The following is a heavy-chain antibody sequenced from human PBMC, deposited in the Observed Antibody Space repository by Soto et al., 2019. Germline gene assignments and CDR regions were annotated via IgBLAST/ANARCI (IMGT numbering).Heavy chain of an antibody. CDR2: IYTSGDT. Sequence: GSLRLSCAASGFTVSIHYMSWVRRAPGKGLEWVSVIYTSGDTYYADSVKGRFTISRDNSKNTLYLQMNTVRAEDTAVYYCARLNYDILAAFDYWGQGTLVTVSS. V-gene: IGHV3-66*01. D-gene: IGHD3-9*01. CDR3: ARLNYDILAAFDY. J-gene: IGHJ4*02. CDR1: GFTVSIHY.